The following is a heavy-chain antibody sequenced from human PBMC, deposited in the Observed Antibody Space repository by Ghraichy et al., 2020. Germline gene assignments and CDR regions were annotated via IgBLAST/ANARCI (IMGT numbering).Heavy chain of an antibody. CDR2: ISYDGSNK. V-gene: IGHV3-30*18. D-gene: IGHD3-22*01. Sequence: GGSLRLSCAASGFTFSSYGMHWVRQAPGKGLEWVAVISYDGSNKYYADSVKGRFTISRDNSKNTLYLQMNSLRAEDTAVYYCAKEGYDSSGPDYWGQGTLVTVSS. J-gene: IGHJ4*02. CDR1: GFTFSSYG. CDR3: AKEGYDSSGPDY.